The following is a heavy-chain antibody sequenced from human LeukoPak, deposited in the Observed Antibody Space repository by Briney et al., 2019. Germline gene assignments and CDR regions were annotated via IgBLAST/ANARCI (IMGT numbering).Heavy chain of an antibody. V-gene: IGHV1-69*05. J-gene: IGHJ6*03. CDR1: GGTFSSYA. Sequence: SVKVSCKASGGTFSSYAIGWVRQAPGQGLEWMGGIIPIFGTANYAQKFQGRVTITTDESTSTAYMELSSLRSEDTAVYYCARASNYDFWSGYPYYYYYMDVWGKGTTVTVSS. CDR2: IIPIFGTA. CDR3: ARASNYDFWSGYPYYYYYMDV. D-gene: IGHD3-3*01.